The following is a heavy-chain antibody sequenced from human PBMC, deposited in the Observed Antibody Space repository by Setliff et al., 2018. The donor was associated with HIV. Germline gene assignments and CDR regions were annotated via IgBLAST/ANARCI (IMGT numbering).Heavy chain of an antibody. D-gene: IGHD6-13*01. J-gene: IGHJ4*02. CDR3: AKTIAAAATLPFDF. CDR1: GYTFTSYA. V-gene: IGHV1-3*01. Sequence: ASVKVSCKASGYTFTSYAVHWVRQAPGQRLEWMGWINAGNGNTKYSQKFQGRVTITRDTSASTAYMELSSLRSEDAAVYYCAKTIAAAATLPFDFWGQGTLVT. CDR2: INAGNGNT.